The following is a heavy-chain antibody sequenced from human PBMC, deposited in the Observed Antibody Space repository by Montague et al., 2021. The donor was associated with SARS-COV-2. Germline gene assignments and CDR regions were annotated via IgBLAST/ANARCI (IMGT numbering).Heavy chain of an antibody. CDR1: GFTLSSYA. Sequence: SLRLPCAASGFTLSSYAMSWVRQAPGKGLEWVSEITGSGGTTYYADSVKGRFTISRDNSKYTLFLQMHSLRAEDTAIYYCAKHRTGTTPFDYWGQGTLVTVSS. V-gene: IGHV3-23*01. J-gene: IGHJ4*02. CDR3: AKHRTGTTPFDY. CDR2: ITGSGGTT. D-gene: IGHD1-7*01.